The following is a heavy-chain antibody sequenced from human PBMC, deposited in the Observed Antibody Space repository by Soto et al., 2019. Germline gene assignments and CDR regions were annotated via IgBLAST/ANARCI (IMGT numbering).Heavy chain of an antibody. J-gene: IGHJ3*02. CDR2: IYYSGST. V-gene: IGHV4-39*01. CDR3: ATVLEYSSSFDAFDI. D-gene: IGHD6-6*01. Sequence: QLQLQESGPGLVKPSETLSLTCTVSGGSISSSSYYWGWIRQPPGKGLEWIGSIYYSGSTYYNPSLKSRVTIAVDTPHTQFSLKLSSVTAADTAVYYCATVLEYSSSFDAFDIWGQGTMVTVSS. CDR1: GGSISSSSYY.